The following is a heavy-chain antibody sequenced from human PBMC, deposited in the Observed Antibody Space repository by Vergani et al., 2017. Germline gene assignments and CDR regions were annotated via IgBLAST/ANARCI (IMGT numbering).Heavy chain of an antibody. CDR1: GFTFSSYA. J-gene: IGHJ4*02. D-gene: IGHD5-18*01. CDR3: AKEVVGYSYGSFDY. V-gene: IGHV3-23*01. CDR2: ISVSGGST. Sequence: EVQLLESGGGLVQPGGSLRFSCAASGFTFSSYAMSWVRQAPGKGLEWVSAISVSGGSTYYADSVKGRLTISRDNSKNTLYLQMNSLRAEDTAVYYCAKEVVGYSYGSFDYWGQGTLVTVSS.